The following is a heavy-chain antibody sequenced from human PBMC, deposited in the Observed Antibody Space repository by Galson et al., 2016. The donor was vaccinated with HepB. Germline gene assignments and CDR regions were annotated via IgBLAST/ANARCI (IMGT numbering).Heavy chain of an antibody. V-gene: IGHV4-4*02. Sequence: ETLSLTCAVSGASISSTDWWSWVRQPPGKGLEWIGDVYQNGNTNYKPSLKSRVTISVDKSKNQFSLRLSSVTAADTAVYYCARFWNGNYFDYWGQGTLVTVSS. CDR3: ARFWNGNYFDY. D-gene: IGHD3-3*01. J-gene: IGHJ4*02. CDR2: VYQNGNT. CDR1: GASISSTDW.